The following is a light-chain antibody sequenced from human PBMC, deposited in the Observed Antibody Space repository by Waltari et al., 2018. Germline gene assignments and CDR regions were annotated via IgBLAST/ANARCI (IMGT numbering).Light chain of an antibody. CDR3: QQYRTYPVT. CDR1: QGIGTS. CDR2: DAS. Sequence: TQLTQSPSPLSASVGDSVTLICRASQGIGTSLACYQQKPGRSPKLLIYDASSLESGVPTRFSGSGSGAEFSLTIRTLQPEDLATYYCQQYRTYPVTFGQGTRLEIK. J-gene: IGKJ5*01. V-gene: IGKV1-13*01.